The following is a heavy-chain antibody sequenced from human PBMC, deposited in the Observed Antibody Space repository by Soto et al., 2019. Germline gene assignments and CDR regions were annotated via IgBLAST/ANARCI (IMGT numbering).Heavy chain of an antibody. CDR1: GFTFSTYA. J-gene: IGHJ4*02. CDR2: ISGSGGST. Sequence: GGSLRLSCSGSGFTFSTYAMNWVRQAPGKGLAWVSAISGSGGSTNYADSVKGRFTISRDNSKNTLYLQMNSLRAEDTALSYCARGLGYCSSTNCYIWWDYWGQGTPVTVSS. CDR3: ARGLGYCSSTNCYIWWDY. D-gene: IGHD2-2*02. V-gene: IGHV3-23*01.